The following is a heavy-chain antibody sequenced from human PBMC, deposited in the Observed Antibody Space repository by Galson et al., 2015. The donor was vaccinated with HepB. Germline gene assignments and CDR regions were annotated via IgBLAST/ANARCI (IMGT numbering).Heavy chain of an antibody. CDR1: GFTFGSYG. D-gene: IGHD3-10*01. CDR2: ISYDGSNE. V-gene: IGHV3-30*18. CDR3: AKQGKYYYYFGMDV. J-gene: IGHJ6*02. Sequence: SLRLSCAASGFTFGSYGMHWVRQAPGKGLEWVAVISYDGSNEYYADSVKGRFTISRDNSKNTLYLQMNSLRGEDTAVYFCAKQGKYYYYFGMDVWGQGTTVTVSS.